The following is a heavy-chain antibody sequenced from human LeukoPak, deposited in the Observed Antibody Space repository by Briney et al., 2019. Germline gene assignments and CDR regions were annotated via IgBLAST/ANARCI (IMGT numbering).Heavy chain of an antibody. Sequence: SETLSLTCAVYGGSFSGYYWSWIRQPPGKGLEWIGEINHSGSTNYNQSLKSRVTISVDTSKNQFSLKLSSVTAADTAVYYCASGAVAGTGGYWGQGTLVTVSS. CDR2: INHSGST. J-gene: IGHJ4*02. V-gene: IGHV4-34*01. CDR3: ASGAVAGTGGY. D-gene: IGHD6-19*01. CDR1: GGSFSGYY.